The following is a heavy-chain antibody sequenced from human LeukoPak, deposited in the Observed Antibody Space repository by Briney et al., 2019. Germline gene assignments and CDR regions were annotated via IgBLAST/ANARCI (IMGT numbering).Heavy chain of an antibody. Sequence: GGSLRLSCAASGFTFSSYDMHWVRQATGKGLEWVSATGTAGDTYYPGSVKGRFTISRENAKNSLYLQMNSLGAGDTAVYYCARDNRDYYYMDVWGKGTTVTVSS. CDR3: ARDNRDYYYMDV. CDR2: TGTAGDT. D-gene: IGHD1-14*01. J-gene: IGHJ6*03. V-gene: IGHV3-13*01. CDR1: GFTFSSYD.